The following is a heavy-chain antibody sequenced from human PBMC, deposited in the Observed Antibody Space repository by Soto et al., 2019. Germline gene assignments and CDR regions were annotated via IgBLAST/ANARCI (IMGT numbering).Heavy chain of an antibody. V-gene: IGHV4-59*01. CDR2: VYYSGST. Sequence: RSLTCTVSGGSIRSYYWSWIRQPPGKGLEWIGYVYYSGSTDYNPSLKSRVTISVDTSKNQFSLKLRSVTAADTAVYYCARDSYNFEDWGQGTLVTVSS. CDR1: GGSIRSYY. J-gene: IGHJ4*02. CDR3: ARDSYNFED. D-gene: IGHD5-18*01.